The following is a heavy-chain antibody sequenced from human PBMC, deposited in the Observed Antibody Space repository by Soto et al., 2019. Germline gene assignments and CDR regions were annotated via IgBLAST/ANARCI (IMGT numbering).Heavy chain of an antibody. CDR2: IIPIFGTA. V-gene: IGHV1-69*13. CDR3: AREGANTYYDILTGYSLTSYYFDY. CDR1: GGTFSSYA. Sequence: SVKVSCKASGGTFSSYAISWVRQAPGQGLEWMGGIIPIFGTANYAQKFQGRVTITADESTSTAYMELSSLRSEDTAVYYCAREGANTYYDILTGYSLTSYYFDYWGQGTLVTV. J-gene: IGHJ4*02. D-gene: IGHD3-9*01.